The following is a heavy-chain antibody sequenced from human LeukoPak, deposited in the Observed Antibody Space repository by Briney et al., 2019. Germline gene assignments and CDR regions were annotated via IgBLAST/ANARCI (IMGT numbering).Heavy chain of an antibody. V-gene: IGHV5-51*01. CDR2: FYPGDSDT. CDR3: ARHPNNKHHESTSHRY. Sequence: GGSLDIYLQGPGCLFNNYWIGRVRPMPGKGLEGVAIFYPGDSDTRYSPSFQGQVTISADKSTSTAYLQWSSLMASDTAMYYCARHPNNKHHESTSHRYWGQGSRVTVSS. J-gene: IGHJ4*02. CDR1: GCLFNNYW. D-gene: IGHD2/OR15-2a*01.